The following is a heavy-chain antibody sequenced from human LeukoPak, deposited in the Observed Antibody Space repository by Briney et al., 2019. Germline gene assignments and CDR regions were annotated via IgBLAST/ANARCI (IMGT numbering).Heavy chain of an antibody. CDR2: MNPKSANT. J-gene: IGHJ4*02. CDR3: ARGPPESSSSDY. V-gene: IGHV1-8*01. Sequence: GASVKVSCKASGYTSTSYDINWVRQAPGQGLEWMGWMNPKSANTGYAQKFQGRVTMTRNTSISTAYMEVTSLRSEDTAVYYCARGPPESSSSDYWGQGTLVTVSS. CDR1: GYTSTSYD. D-gene: IGHD6-13*01.